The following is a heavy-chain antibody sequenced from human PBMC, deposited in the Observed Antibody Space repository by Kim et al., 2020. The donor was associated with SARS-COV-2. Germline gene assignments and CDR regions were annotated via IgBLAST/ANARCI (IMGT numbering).Heavy chain of an antibody. J-gene: IGHJ2*01. CDR3: GRGDFRFFDL. V-gene: IGHV3-48*02. D-gene: IGHD2-21*02. CDR2: ITPGADTI. CDR1: GFTFTTYG. Sequence: GGSLRLSCAFSGFTFTTYGFNWVRQAPGKGLEWVSYITPGADTIYYADSVKGRFTISRDNAKNSLSLQMDSLRDEDTAVYYCGRGDFRFFDLWGRGTLVTVSS.